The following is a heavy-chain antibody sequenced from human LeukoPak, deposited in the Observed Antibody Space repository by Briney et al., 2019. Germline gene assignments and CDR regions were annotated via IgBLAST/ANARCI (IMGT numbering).Heavy chain of an antibody. CDR3: ARRLFYSGYDR. CDR2: INHSGST. CDR1: GGSFSGYY. V-gene: IGHV4-34*01. D-gene: IGHD5-12*01. J-gene: IGHJ4*02. Sequence: PSETLSLTCNVYGGSFSGYYWSWIRQPPGKGLEWIGEINHSGSTNNNPSLKSRVTLSVDTSKNQFSLKLSSLTTADTAVYYCARRLFYSGYDRWGQGTLVTVSS.